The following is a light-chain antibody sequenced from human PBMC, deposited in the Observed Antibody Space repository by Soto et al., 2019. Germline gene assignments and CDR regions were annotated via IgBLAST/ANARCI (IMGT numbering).Light chain of an antibody. CDR2: GAS. CDR3: QQYNNWPIT. V-gene: IGKV3-20*01. Sequence: IVLTKSPGTLSLSPGERATLSCRASQSVSSGYLAWYQQKPGQAPRLLIYGASTRATGIPDRFSGSGSGTDFTLTISSLEPEDFAVYYCQQYNNWPITFGQGTRLEIK. CDR1: QSVSSGY. J-gene: IGKJ5*01.